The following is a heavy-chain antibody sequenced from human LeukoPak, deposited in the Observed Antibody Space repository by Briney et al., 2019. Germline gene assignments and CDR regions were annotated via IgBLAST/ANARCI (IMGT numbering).Heavy chain of an antibody. CDR2: ISSSGSTI. J-gene: IGHJ6*03. CDR3: ARDVRYSGYDYYYYYYMDV. CDR1: GFTFNDYY. Sequence: GGSLRLSCAASGFTFNDYYMSWIRQAPGKGLEWVSYISSSGSTINYADSVKGRFTISRDNAKNSLYLQMNSLRAEDTAVYYCARDVRYSGYDYYYYYYMDVWGKGTTVTVSS. D-gene: IGHD5-12*01. V-gene: IGHV3-11*01.